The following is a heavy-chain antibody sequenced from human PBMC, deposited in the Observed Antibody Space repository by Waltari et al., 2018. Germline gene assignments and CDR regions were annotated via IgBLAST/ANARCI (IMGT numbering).Heavy chain of an antibody. Sequence: QVHLQQWGAGLLKPSETLSLTAPVYGGSFSGYYWSWIRQPPGKGLEWIGHIDQNEHTTYNPSLKDRLTISVDRSQKTFTLTLTSVTAADTGVYFCASTPLFYYDTSGYSFWGQGTLVTVSS. CDR3: ASTPLFYYDTSGYSF. J-gene: IGHJ4*02. D-gene: IGHD3-22*01. V-gene: IGHV4-34*01. CDR2: IDQNEHT. CDR1: GGSFSGYY.